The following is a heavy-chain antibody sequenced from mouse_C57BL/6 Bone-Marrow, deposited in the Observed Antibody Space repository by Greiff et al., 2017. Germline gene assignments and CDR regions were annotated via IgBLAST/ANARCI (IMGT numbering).Heavy chain of an antibody. CDR1: GYTFTDYE. V-gene: IGHV1-15*01. J-gene: IGHJ4*01. Sequence: QVQLKQSGAELVRPGASVTLSCKASGYTFTDYEMHWVKQTPVHGLEWIGAIDPETGGTAYNQKFKGKAILTADKSSSTAYMELRSLTSEDSAVYYCTRLRDGYFFYAMDYWGQGTSVTVSS. CDR3: TRLRDGYFFYAMDY. CDR2: IDPETGGT. D-gene: IGHD2-3*01.